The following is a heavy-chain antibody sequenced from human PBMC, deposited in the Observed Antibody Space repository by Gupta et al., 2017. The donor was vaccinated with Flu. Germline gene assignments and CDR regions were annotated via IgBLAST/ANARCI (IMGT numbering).Heavy chain of an antibody. Sequence: EVQLVESGGGLVKPGGSLRLSCAASGFTFSTYSMNWVRQAPGKGLEWVSSISSSSYIYYADSLKGRFTISRDNAKSSLYLQMNSLRAEDTAVYYCARDLYGDYAFDYWGQGTLVTVSS. CDR2: ISSSSYI. CDR3: ARDLYGDYAFDY. J-gene: IGHJ4*02. V-gene: IGHV3-21*02. D-gene: IGHD4-17*01. CDR1: GFTFSTYS.